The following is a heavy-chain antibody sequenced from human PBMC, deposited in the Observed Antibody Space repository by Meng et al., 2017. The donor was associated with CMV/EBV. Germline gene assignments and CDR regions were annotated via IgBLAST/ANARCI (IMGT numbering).Heavy chain of an antibody. CDR1: GFTFSSYA. V-gene: IGHV3-30-3*01. D-gene: IGHD1-7*01. CDR2: ISYDGSNK. Sequence: GGSLSLSCAASGFTFSSYAMHWVRQAPGKGLEWVAVISYDGSNKYYADSVKGRFTISRDNSKNTLYLQMNSLRAEDTAVYYCARGLGVELRDWFDYWGQGTLVTVSS. CDR3: ARGLGVELRDWFDY. J-gene: IGHJ4*02.